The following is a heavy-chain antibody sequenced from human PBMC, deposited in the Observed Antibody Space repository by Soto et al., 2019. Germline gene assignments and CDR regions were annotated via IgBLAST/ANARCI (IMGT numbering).Heavy chain of an antibody. J-gene: IGHJ4*02. CDR3: ARDEVVGDRIQDNNFDFDY. Sequence: EVQLGEPGGGLVQPGGSLRLSCAASGFTFSSYSMNWVRQAPGKGRAWVSYIRSGSDTIYYADSVKGRFTISRDNAKNSLYLPMNSLRDEDTAVYYCARDEVVGDRIQDNNFDFDYWGQGTMVTVSS. CDR2: IRSGSDTI. V-gene: IGHV3-48*02. CDR1: GFTFSSYS. D-gene: IGHD5-18*01.